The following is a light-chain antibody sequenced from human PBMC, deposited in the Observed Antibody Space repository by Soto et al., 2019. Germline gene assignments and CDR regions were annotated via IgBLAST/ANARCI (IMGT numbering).Light chain of an antibody. CDR1: NIGTKS. Sequence: SYELAQPPSVSVSPGQTASITGGGDNIGTKSVHWYQQRPGQAPVLVVYDDKKRPSGIPERFSGSNSGNTATLTISRVETGDEADYYCQVCERFSDHNFVFGDGTKVTVL. CDR2: DDK. CDR3: QVCERFSDHNFV. J-gene: IGLJ1*01. V-gene: IGLV3-21*02.